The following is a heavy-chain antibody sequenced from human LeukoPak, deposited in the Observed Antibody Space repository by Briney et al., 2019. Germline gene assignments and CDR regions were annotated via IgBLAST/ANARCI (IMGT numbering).Heavy chain of an antibody. J-gene: IGHJ4*02. CDR1: GGSMSSYY. CDR2: IYRSGGT. Sequence: PSETLSLTCTVSGGSMSSYYWGWIRQPPGKGLEWTGYIYRSGGTNYNPSVRSRVSISLDTSKNQFSLRLSSVTAADTAVYFCARRYNSGGSPTYDYWGQGILVTVST. D-gene: IGHD6-19*01. V-gene: IGHV4-59*01. CDR3: ARRYNSGGSPTYDY.